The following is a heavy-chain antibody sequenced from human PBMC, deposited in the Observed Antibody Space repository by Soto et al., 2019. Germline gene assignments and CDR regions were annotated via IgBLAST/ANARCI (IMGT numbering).Heavy chain of an antibody. CDR2: ISPYTGNS. V-gene: IGHV1-18*01. D-gene: IGHD3-16*01. J-gene: IGHJ6*02. CDR3: VMVDNYVTPTPQDV. Sequence: QVQLVQSGDEVKKPGASVKVSCKASGYIFVNYGIAWVRQAPGQGLEWMGWISPYTGNSHSATKVQGRLTMTTDTSTSTAYMDLGSLTSDDTAVYYCVMVDNYVTPTPQDVWGQGTTVTVSS. CDR1: GYIFVNYG.